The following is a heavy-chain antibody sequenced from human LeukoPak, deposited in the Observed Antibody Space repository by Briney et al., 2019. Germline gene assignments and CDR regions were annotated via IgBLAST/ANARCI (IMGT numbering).Heavy chain of an antibody. Sequence: GGSLRLSCAASGFTFSSYEMNWVRQAPGKGLEWVSYISSSVSTIYYADSVKGRFTISRDNAKNSLYLQMNSLRAEDTAVYYCARDPTTEGYSSGWYWFDPWGQGTLVTVSS. J-gene: IGHJ5*02. V-gene: IGHV3-48*03. CDR1: GFTFSSYE. CDR3: ARDPTTEGYSSGWYWFDP. CDR2: ISSSVSTI. D-gene: IGHD6-19*01.